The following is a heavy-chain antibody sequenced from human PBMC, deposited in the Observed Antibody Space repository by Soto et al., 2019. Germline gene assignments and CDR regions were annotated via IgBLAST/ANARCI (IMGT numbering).Heavy chain of an antibody. D-gene: IGHD6-13*01. Sequence: EVQLLESGGGLVQPGGSLRLSCAASGFTFSSYAMSWVRQAPGKGLEWVSAISGSGGSTYYADSVKGRFTISRDNSKNTLYLQMNRLRAEDTAVYYCAKLPPISSSWYSGGDYWGQGTLVTVSS. V-gene: IGHV3-23*01. CDR3: AKLPPISSSWYSGGDY. CDR2: ISGSGGST. J-gene: IGHJ4*02. CDR1: GFTFSSYA.